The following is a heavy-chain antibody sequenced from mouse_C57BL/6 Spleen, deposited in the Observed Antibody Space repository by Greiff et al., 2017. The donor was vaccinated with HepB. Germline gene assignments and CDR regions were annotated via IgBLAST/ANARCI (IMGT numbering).Heavy chain of an antibody. V-gene: IGHV1-69*01. D-gene: IGHD1-1*01. J-gene: IGHJ3*01. Sequence: QVQLQQPGAELVMPGASVKLSCKASGYTFTSYWMHWVKQRPGQGLEWIGEIDPSDSYTNYNQKFKGKSTLTVDKSSSTAYMQLSSLTSEDSAVYYCARKRDHYGSPAWFAYWGQGTLVTVSA. CDR3: ARKRDHYGSPAWFAY. CDR1: GYTFTSYW. CDR2: IDPSDSYT.